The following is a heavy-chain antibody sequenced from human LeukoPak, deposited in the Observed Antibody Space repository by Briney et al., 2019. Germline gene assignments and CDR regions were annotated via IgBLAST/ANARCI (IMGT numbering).Heavy chain of an antibody. CDR1: GGSISSYY. V-gene: IGHV4-59*12. D-gene: IGHD3-9*01. J-gene: IGHJ4*02. Sequence: SETLSLTCTVSGGSISSYYWSWIRQPPGKGLEWIGYIYYSGSTNYNPSLKSRVTISVDTSKNQFSLKLSSVTAADTAVYYCARATIFTNTIDYWGQGTLVTVSS. CDR2: IYYSGST. CDR3: ARATIFTNTIDY.